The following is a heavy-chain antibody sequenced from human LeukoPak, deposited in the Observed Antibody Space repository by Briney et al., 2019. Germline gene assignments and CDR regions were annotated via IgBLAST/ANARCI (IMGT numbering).Heavy chain of an antibody. Sequence: SETLSLTCTVSGGSISNYYWSWIRQPPGRGLEWIGYIYYSGSTNYNPSLKSRVTISVDTSKNQFSLKLSSVTAADTAVYYCARGGRYFDWLLNPYLDYWGQGTLVTVSS. CDR1: GGSISNYY. J-gene: IGHJ4*02. D-gene: IGHD3-9*01. CDR2: IYYSGST. CDR3: ARGGRYFDWLLNPYLDY. V-gene: IGHV4-59*01.